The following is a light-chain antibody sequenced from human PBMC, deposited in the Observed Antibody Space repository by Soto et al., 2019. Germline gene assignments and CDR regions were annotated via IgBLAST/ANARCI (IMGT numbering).Light chain of an antibody. V-gene: IGKV1-33*01. CDR2: DAS. CDR1: QDIYKY. J-gene: IGKJ2*01. CDR3: QEYDQPPYT. Sequence: DIQMTQSPSSLSAAVGDRVTFTCQARQDIYKYLNWYQKKPGKAPKLLIYDASNLERGVPSRCIGSGSGTDVILTADSLQPEDTATYYCQEYDQPPYTFGQGTKLEIK.